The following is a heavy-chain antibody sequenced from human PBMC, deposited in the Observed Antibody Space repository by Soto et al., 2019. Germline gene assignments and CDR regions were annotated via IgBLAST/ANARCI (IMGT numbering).Heavy chain of an antibody. J-gene: IGHJ4*02. V-gene: IGHV3-7*01. Sequence: PGGSLRLSCTASRFIFSRDWMSWVRQAPGKGLEWVAMIKTDGFEKYYVDSVKGRFTISRDNSKNTLYLQMNSLRAEDTAVYYCARDQGAIEYDYWGQGTLVTVSS. CDR2: IKTDGFEK. CDR1: RFIFSRDW. D-gene: IGHD2-2*02. CDR3: ARDQGAIEYDY.